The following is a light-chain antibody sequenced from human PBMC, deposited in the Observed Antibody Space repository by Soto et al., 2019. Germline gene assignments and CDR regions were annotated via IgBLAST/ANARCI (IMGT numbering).Light chain of an antibody. CDR2: KAS. J-gene: IGKJ4*01. Sequence: DIQMTQSPSTLSASVGDSVTITCRASQSISPWLAWYQQKPGKAPTLLIYKASSLEGGVPSRFSGSGSGTDFNITISSLQPDDFATYYCQQYNTYPLTFGGGTTLEIK. V-gene: IGKV1-5*03. CDR3: QQYNTYPLT. CDR1: QSISPW.